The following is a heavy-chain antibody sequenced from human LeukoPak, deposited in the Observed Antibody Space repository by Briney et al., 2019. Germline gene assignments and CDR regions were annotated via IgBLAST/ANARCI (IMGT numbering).Heavy chain of an antibody. D-gene: IGHD2-8*01. J-gene: IGHJ6*03. CDR1: GYTFSSYW. CDR2: IYPDDSDT. CDR3: ARLAYCSNDICYSNYYYSMDV. V-gene: IGHV5-51*01. Sequence: GESLKISCKGSGYTFSSYWIGWVRQMPGKGLEWMGIIYPDDSDTRYSPSFQGQVTISADKSISTAYLQWSSLKASDTAMYYCARLAYCSNDICYSNYYYSMDVWGKGTTVTVSS.